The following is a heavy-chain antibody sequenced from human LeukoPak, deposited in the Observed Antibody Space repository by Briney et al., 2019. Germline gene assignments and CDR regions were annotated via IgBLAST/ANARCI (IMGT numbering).Heavy chain of an antibody. D-gene: IGHD6-13*01. J-gene: IGHJ4*02. CDR3: ARGPPRPQYSSSRYDISLWY. CDR2: INHSGST. Sequence: PSETLSLTCAVYGGSFSGYYWSWIRQPPGKGLEWIGEINHSGSTNYNPSLKSRVTISVDTSKNQFSLKLSSVTAADTAVYYCARGPPRPQYSSSRYDISLWYWGQGTLVTVSS. V-gene: IGHV4-34*01. CDR1: GGSFSGYY.